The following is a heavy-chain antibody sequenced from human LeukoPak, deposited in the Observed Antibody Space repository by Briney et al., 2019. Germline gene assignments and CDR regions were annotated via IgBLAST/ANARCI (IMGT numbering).Heavy chain of an antibody. CDR2: INHSGST. J-gene: IGHJ6*02. CDR1: GGSFGGYY. V-gene: IGHV4-34*01. CDR3: GRSPITMVRGVNPDHHYHGMDV. Sequence: SSETLSLTCAVYGGSFGGYYWSWIRQPPGKGLEWIGEINHSGSTNYNPSLKSRVTISVDTSKNQFSLKLSSVTAADTAVYYCGRSPITMVRGVNPDHHYHGMDVWGQGTTVTVSS. D-gene: IGHD3-10*01.